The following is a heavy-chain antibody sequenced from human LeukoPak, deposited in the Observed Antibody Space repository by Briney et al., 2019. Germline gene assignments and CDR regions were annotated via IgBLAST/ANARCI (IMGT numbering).Heavy chain of an antibody. J-gene: IGHJ4*02. D-gene: IGHD4/OR15-4a*01. CDR2: RNGGST. CDR3: ARGAAGQRGFDY. V-gene: IGHV3-20*04. CDR1: GFTFDDYG. Sequence: GGSLRLSCAASGFTFDDYGMSWVRQVPGKGLEWVSGRNGGSTGYADSVKGRFTISRDNAKNSLYVQMNSLRAEDTALYYCARGAAGQRGFDYWGQGTLVTVSS.